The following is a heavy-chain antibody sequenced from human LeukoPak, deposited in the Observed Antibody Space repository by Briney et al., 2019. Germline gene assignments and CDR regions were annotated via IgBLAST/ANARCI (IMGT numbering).Heavy chain of an antibody. CDR2: AYGDGSSQ. CDR1: GFPFSGYG. Sequence: GGSLRLSCAASGFPFSGYGMHWVRQAPGKGLEWVAVAYGDGSSQYYADSVKGRFSISKDISKNTLSLQMNSLRAEDSAVYSCATGGNFYYSHWGQGTLVTVSS. CDR3: ATGGNFYYSH. V-gene: IGHV3-33*01. J-gene: IGHJ1*01. D-gene: IGHD4-11*01.